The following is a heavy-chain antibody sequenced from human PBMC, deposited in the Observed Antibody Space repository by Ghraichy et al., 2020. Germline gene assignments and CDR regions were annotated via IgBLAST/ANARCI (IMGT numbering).Heavy chain of an antibody. V-gene: IGHV3-11*01. D-gene: IGHD1-26*01. CDR2: ISSSGSTI. J-gene: IGHJ3*02. Sequence: GGSLRLSCAASGFTFSDYYMSWIRQAPGKGLEWVSYISSSGSTIYYADSVKGRFTISRDNAKNSLYLQMNSLRAEDTAVYYCARADSGSYYVDAFDIWGQGTMVTVSS. CDR1: GFTFSDYY. CDR3: ARADSGSYYVDAFDI.